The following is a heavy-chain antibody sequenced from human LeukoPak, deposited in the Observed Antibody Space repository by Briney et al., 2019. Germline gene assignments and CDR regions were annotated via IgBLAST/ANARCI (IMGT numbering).Heavy chain of an antibody. CDR2: ISSSSSYI. Sequence: PGGSLRLSCAASGFTFSSYSMNWVRQAPGKGLGWVSSISSSSSYIYYADSVKGRFTISRDNAKNSLYLQMNSLRAEDTAVYYCARDLGVPTLSWFDLWGQGTLVTVSS. D-gene: IGHD3-16*01. V-gene: IGHV3-21*01. J-gene: IGHJ5*02. CDR1: GFTFSSYS. CDR3: ARDLGVPTLSWFDL.